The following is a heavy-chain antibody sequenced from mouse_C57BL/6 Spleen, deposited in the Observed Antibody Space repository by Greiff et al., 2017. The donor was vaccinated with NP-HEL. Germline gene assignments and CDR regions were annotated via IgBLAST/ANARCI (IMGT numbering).Heavy chain of an antibody. CDR1: GYAFSSYW. CDR3: AREGLGDFFYAMDY. D-gene: IGHD4-1*01. V-gene: IGHV1-80*01. Sequence: VKLQESGAELVKPGASVKISCKASGYAFSSYWMNWVKQRPGKGLEWIGQIYPGDGDTNYNGKFKGKATLTADKSSSKAYMQLSSLTSEDSAVYFCAREGLGDFFYAMDYWGQGTSVTVSS. J-gene: IGHJ4*01. CDR2: IYPGDGDT.